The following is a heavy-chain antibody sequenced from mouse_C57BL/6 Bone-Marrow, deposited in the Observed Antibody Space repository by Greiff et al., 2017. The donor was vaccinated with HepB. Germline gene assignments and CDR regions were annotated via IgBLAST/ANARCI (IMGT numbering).Heavy chain of an antibody. J-gene: IGHJ4*01. CDR1: GYTFTSYW. CDR2: IHPNSGST. CDR3: VVIYYCICYAMDY. Sequence: QVQLQQPGAELVKPGASVKLSCKASGYTFTSYWMHWVKQRPGQGLEWIGMIHPNSGSTNYNEKFNSKATLTVAKSSSTAYMQLSTLTSEDSAVYYCVVIYYCICYAMDYWGQGTSVTVSA. V-gene: IGHV1-64*01. D-gene: IGHD2-1*01.